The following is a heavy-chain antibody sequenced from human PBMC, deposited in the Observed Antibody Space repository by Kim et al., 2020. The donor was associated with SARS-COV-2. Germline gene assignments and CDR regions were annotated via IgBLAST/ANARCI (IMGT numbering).Heavy chain of an antibody. CDR3: ARTHYGDYV. D-gene: IGHD4-17*01. CDR2: INQGGTEK. Sequence: GGSLRLSCAASGFTFSTYWMTWVRQAPGKGLEWVANINQGGTEKYYVDSVKGRFTISRDNAKNSLFLDGNSLRVEDTAVYYCARTHYGDYVWGQGTLVT. CDR1: GFTFSTYW. J-gene: IGHJ4*02. V-gene: IGHV3-7*01.